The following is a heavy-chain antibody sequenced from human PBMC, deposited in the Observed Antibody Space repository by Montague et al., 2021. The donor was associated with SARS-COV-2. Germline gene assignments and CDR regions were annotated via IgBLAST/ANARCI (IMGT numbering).Heavy chain of an antibody. V-gene: IGHV4-39*07. CDR3: ARVGSQQLVRLPGMDV. CDR2: IYYSGST. CDR1: GGSISSSSYY. J-gene: IGHJ6*02. D-gene: IGHD6-13*01. Sequence: SETLSLTCTVSGGSISSSSYYWGWIRQPPGKGLEWIGSIYYSGSTYYNPSLKSRVTISVDTSKNQFSLKLSSVTAADTAVYYCARVGSQQLVRLPGMDVWGQGTTVTVSS.